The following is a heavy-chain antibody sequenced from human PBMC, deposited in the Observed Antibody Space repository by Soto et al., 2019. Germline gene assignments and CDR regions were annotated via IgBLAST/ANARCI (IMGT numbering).Heavy chain of an antibody. CDR3: ARGPHPPQAVAGTRPTTN. D-gene: IGHD6-19*01. CDR2: IIPILGIA. J-gene: IGHJ4*02. V-gene: IGHV1-69*02. CDR1: GGTFSSYT. Sequence: SVKVSCKASGGTFSSYTISCVRQAPGQGLEWMGRIIPILGIANYAQKFQGRVTITADKSTSTAYMELSSLRSEDTAVYYCARGPHPPQAVAGTRPTTNWGQGTLVTVSS.